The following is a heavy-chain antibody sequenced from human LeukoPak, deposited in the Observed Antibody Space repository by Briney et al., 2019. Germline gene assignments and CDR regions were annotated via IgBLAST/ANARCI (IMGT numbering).Heavy chain of an antibody. J-gene: IGHJ5*02. CDR3: ARAPQFDP. V-gene: IGHV4-39*07. CDR1: GGSISSSSYY. Sequence: SETQSLTCTVSGGSISSSSYYWGWIRQPPGKGLEWIGSIYYSGSTYYNPSLASRVTISVDTSKNQFSLKLSSVTAADTAVYYCARAPQFDPWGQGTLVTVSS. CDR2: IYYSGST.